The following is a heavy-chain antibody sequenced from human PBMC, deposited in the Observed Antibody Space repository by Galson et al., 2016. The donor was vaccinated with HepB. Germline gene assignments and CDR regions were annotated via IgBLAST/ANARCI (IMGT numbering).Heavy chain of an antibody. CDR1: GFTFHDYA. D-gene: IGHD3-16*01. Sequence: SLRLSCAASGFTFHDYAIHWVRQAPGKGLEWVSGINWNSGRIGYADSVRGRFTISRDNAKNSLYLQMNSLRAEDTALYYCAKGAAGMIMCGGVFDYWGQGILVTVSS. J-gene: IGHJ4*02. CDR2: INWNSGRI. V-gene: IGHV3-9*01. CDR3: AKGAAGMIMCGGVFDY.